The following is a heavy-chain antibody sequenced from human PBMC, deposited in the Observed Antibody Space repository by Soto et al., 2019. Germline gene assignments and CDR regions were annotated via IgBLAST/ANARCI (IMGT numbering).Heavy chain of an antibody. V-gene: IGHV3-30-3*01. CDR2: VSYDGSNK. CDR1: VFTFSSYA. CDR3: AKVKAWTYLDY. D-gene: IGHD5-12*01. J-gene: IGHJ4*02. Sequence: GGSLRLSCAASVFTFSSYAMHWVRQAPGKGLEWVAVVSYDGSNKYYADSVKGRFTISRDNSKNTLYLQMNSLRAEDTAVYYCAKVKAWTYLDYWGQGALVTVSS.